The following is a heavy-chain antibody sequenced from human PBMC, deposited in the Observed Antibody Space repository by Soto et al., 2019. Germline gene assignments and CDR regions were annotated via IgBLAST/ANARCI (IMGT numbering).Heavy chain of an antibody. Sequence: QVQLVQSGAEVKKPGSSVKVSCKASGGTFSDFTLSWLRQAPGRGLEWMGGIIPMIGATNNAQKLKGRLTITADKSTGTVYMELNSLRSDDTAVYYCARYWSAGTLYGAFDIWGQGTEVTVSP. V-gene: IGHV1-69*06. CDR3: ARYWSAGTLYGAFDI. CDR2: IIPMIGAT. D-gene: IGHD2-15*01. CDR1: GGTFSDFT. J-gene: IGHJ3*02.